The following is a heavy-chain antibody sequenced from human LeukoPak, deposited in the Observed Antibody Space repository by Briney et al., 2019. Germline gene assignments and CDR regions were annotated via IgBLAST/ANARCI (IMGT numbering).Heavy chain of an antibody. CDR2: INPSDGST. Sequence: GASVKVSCKASGYTFTSYYMHWVRQAPGQGLEWMGIINPSDGSTSYTQKFQGRVTMTRDMSTSTVYMELSSLRSEDTAVYYCARDNSVGDTAWWFDPWGQGTLVTVSS. CDR3: ARDNSVGDTAWWFDP. V-gene: IGHV1-46*01. CDR1: GYTFTSYY. J-gene: IGHJ5*02. D-gene: IGHD1-26*01.